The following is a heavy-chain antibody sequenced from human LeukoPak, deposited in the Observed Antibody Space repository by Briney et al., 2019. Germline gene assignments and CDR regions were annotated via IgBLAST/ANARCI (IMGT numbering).Heavy chain of an antibody. Sequence: PGGSLRLSCAASGFTFSSYEMNWVRQAPGKGPEWVSHISSSSSYIYYADSVKGRFIISRDNAKNSLYLQMNSLRAEDTAVYYCARDGIAAAGPLPFDYWGQGTLVTVSS. CDR3: ARDGIAAAGPLPFDY. CDR1: GFTFSSYE. CDR2: ISSSSSYI. J-gene: IGHJ4*02. D-gene: IGHD6-13*01. V-gene: IGHV3-21*01.